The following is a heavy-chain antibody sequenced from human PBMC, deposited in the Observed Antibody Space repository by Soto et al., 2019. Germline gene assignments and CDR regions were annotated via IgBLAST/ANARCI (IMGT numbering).Heavy chain of an antibody. CDR1: GGTFSTYA. CDR2: VIPIFGTP. V-gene: IGHV1-69*01. CDR3: ARSQGGSSSLDIYYYYYYGMDV. J-gene: IGHJ6*02. Sequence: QVQLVQSGAEVKKPGSSVKVSCKAPGGTFSTYAISWVRQAPGQGLEWMGGVIPIFGTPKYAQKFQGRVTINAEESTSTGYMELRSLRSEDTAVYYCARSQGGSSSLDIYYYYYYGMDVWGQGTTVTVSS. D-gene: IGHD2-15*01.